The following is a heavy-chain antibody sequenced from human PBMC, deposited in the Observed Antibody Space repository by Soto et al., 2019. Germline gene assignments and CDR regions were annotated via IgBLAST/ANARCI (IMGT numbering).Heavy chain of an antibody. CDR2: VSGSGGNT. CDR3: AKDYRSVRLKFGGADY. CDR1: GFTFSSYA. Sequence: GGSLRLSCAASGFTFSSYAMSWVRQAPGKGLEWVSAVSGSGGNTYYADSVKGRFTISRDNSKNTLYLQMNSLRAEDTAIYYCAKDYRSVRLKFGGADYWGQGTLVTVSS. J-gene: IGHJ4*02. D-gene: IGHD3-16*01. V-gene: IGHV3-23*01.